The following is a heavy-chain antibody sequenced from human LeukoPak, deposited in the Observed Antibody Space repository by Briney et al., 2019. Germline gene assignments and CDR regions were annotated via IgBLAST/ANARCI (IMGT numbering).Heavy chain of an antibody. Sequence: ASVKVSCKASGYTFTGDYMHWVRQAPGQGLEWMGRINPNSGGTNYAQKFQGRVTMTRDTSISTAYMELSRLRSDDTAVYYCARGGAYNWNYHYYYYMDVWGKGTTVTVSS. V-gene: IGHV1-2*06. D-gene: IGHD1-20*01. J-gene: IGHJ6*03. CDR2: INPNSGGT. CDR1: GYTFTGDY. CDR3: ARGGAYNWNYHYYYYMDV.